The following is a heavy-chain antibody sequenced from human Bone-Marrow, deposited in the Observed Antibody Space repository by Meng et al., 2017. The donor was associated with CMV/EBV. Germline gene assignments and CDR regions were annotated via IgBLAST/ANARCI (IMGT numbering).Heavy chain of an antibody. J-gene: IGHJ4*02. CDR1: GGSISSSSYY. CDR2: IYYSGST. D-gene: IGHD6-6*01. Sequence: ESLKISCTVSGGSISSSSYYWGWIRQPPGKGLEWIGSIYYSGSTYYNPSLKSRVTISVDTSKNQFSLKLSSVTAADTAVYYCARVRIAARPVKGTRLYYFDYWGQGTLVTVSS. V-gene: IGHV4-39*07. CDR3: ARVRIAARPVKGTRLYYFDY.